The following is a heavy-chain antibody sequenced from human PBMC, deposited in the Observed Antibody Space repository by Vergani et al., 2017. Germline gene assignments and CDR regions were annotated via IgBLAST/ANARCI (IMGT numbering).Heavy chain of an antibody. CDR2: INPILGIA. D-gene: IGHD6-19*01. J-gene: IGHJ4*02. Sequence: QVQLVQSGAEVQKPGASVKVSCKASGYTFTGYYMHWVRQAPGQGLEWMGWINPILGIANYAQKFQGRVTITADKSTSTAYMELSSLRSEDTAVYYCARDEGIAVAGVLDYWGQGTLVTVSS. CDR1: GYTFTGYY. V-gene: IGHV1-69*09. CDR3: ARDEGIAVAGVLDY.